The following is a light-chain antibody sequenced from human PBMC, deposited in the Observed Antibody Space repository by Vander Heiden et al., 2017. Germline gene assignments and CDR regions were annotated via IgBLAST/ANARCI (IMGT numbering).Light chain of an antibody. CDR3: EQQDNLPLT. V-gene: IGKV1-33*01. CDR1: QDISNY. J-gene: IGKJ4*01. CDR2: DVT. Sequence: IQMTQSPTTLPASVGDRVTITCQASQDISNYLNWYQQKPGKAPKLLIYDVTKFKGGVPSRFSGGSSGTDFTLTIHSLQPEDIATYYCEQQDNLPLTFGGGTKVEIK.